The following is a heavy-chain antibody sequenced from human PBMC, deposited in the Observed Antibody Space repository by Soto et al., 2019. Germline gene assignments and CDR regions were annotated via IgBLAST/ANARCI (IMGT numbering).Heavy chain of an antibody. J-gene: IGHJ6*02. D-gene: IGHD5-18*01. V-gene: IGHV4-39*01. CDR1: GGSISSSSYY. CDR2: IYYSGST. CDR3: ASGYSYAYYYYGMDG. Sequence: SETLSLTCTVSGGSISSSSYYWGWIRQPPGKGLEWIGSIYYSGSTYYNPSLKSRVTISVDTSKNQFSLKLSSVTAADTAVYYCASGYSYAYYYYGMDGWGQGTTVTVSS.